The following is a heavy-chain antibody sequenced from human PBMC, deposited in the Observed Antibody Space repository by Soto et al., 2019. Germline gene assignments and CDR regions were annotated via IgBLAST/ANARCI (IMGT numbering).Heavy chain of an antibody. Sequence: GASEKLSCKASGYPFTSCGISWVRQDTGQGLEWMGWISAYNGNTNYAQKLQGRVTMTTDTSTSTAYMELRSLRSDDTAVYYCARHTVQLWLLNYYFDYWGQGTLVTVSS. J-gene: IGHJ4*02. V-gene: IGHV1-18*01. D-gene: IGHD5-18*01. CDR1: GYPFTSCG. CDR2: ISAYNGNT. CDR3: ARHTVQLWLLNYYFDY.